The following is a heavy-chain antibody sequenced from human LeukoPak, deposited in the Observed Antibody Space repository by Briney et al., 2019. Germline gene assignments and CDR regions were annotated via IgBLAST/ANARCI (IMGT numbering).Heavy chain of an antibody. CDR3: ARSSASSMGTMDV. CDR2: IYYSGST. CDR1: GGSISRY. V-gene: IGHV4-39*01. Sequence: SETLSLTCTVSGGSISRYWGWIRQPPGKGLEWIGIIYYSGSTYYNPSLKGRVTISVDTSKNKFSLQLTSVTAADTAVYYCARSSASSMGTMDVWGQGTTVTVS. D-gene: IGHD2/OR15-2a*01. J-gene: IGHJ6*02.